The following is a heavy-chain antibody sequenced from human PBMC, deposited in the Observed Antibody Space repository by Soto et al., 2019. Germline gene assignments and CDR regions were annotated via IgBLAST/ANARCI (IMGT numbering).Heavy chain of an antibody. V-gene: IGHV3-33*01. J-gene: IGHJ4*02. D-gene: IGHD6-19*01. CDR1: GFTFSSYG. Sequence: PGGSLRLSCAASGFTFSSYGMHWVRQAPGKGLEWVAVIWYDGSNKYYADSVKGRFTISRDNSKNTLYLQMNSLRAEDTAVYYCASIAVAATDFDYWGQGTLVTVSS. CDR3: ASIAVAATDFDY. CDR2: IWYDGSNK.